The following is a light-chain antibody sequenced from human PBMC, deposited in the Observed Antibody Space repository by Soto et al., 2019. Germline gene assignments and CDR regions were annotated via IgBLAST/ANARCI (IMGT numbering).Light chain of an antibody. Sequence: QSALTQPASVSGSPGQSITISCTGTSSDVGSYNLVSWYQHHPGKAPKLMIYEGSNRPSGVSTRFSGSKSGNTASLTNSGLQAEDEADYYCSSYAGAVVFGGGTKLTVL. CDR1: SSDVGSYNL. CDR2: EGS. V-gene: IGLV2-23*01. J-gene: IGLJ2*01. CDR3: SSYAGAVV.